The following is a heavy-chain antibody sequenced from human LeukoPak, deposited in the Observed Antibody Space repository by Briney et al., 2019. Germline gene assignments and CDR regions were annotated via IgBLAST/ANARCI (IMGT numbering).Heavy chain of an antibody. CDR3: ASTYSSGWYSSLDY. V-gene: IGHV4-61*01. J-gene: IGHJ4*02. CDR2: IYYSGST. CDR1: GGSVSGGSYY. D-gene: IGHD6-19*01. Sequence: SETLSLTCTVSGGSVSGGSYYWSWIRQPPGKGLEWIGYIYYSGSTNYNPSLKSRVTISVDTSKNQFSLKLSSVTAADTAVYYCASTYSSGWYSSLDYWGQGTLVTVSS.